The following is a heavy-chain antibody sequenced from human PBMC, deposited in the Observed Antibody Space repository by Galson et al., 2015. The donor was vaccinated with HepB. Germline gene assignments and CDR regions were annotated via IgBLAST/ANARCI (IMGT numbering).Heavy chain of an antibody. J-gene: IGHJ4*02. Sequence: PALVKPTQTLTLTCTFSGFSLSTSGMCVSWIRQPPGKALEWLALIDWDDDKYYSTSLKTRLTISKDTSKNQVVLTMTNMDPVDTATYYCARMRRVEGLVGFDYWGQGTLVTVSS. V-gene: IGHV2-70*01. CDR3: ARMRRVEGLVGFDY. CDR1: GFSLSTSGMC. CDR2: IDWDDDK. D-gene: IGHD2-8*02.